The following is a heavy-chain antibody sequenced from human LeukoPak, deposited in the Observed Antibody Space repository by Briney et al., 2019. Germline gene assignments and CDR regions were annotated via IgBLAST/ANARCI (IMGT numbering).Heavy chain of an antibody. Sequence: ASVTVSCTASGYTFTGYYMHWVRHAPGQGLEWMGWINPNTGVTNYAQKLQGRVTLTRDTSIITAYMELTRLRSDDTAVYYCARDRTTVTTGYYGMDVWGQGTTVTVSS. CDR1: GYTFTGYY. V-gene: IGHV1-2*02. D-gene: IGHD4-17*01. CDR2: INPNTGVT. CDR3: ARDRTTVTTGYYGMDV. J-gene: IGHJ6*02.